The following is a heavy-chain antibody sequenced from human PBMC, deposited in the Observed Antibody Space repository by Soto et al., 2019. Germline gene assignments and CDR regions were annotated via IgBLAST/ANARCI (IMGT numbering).Heavy chain of an antibody. CDR3: AKCRIAVAGTQLSGYFDL. CDR1: GFTFDDYA. J-gene: IGHJ2*01. V-gene: IGHV3-9*01. CDR2: ISWNSGSI. D-gene: IGHD6-19*01. Sequence: EVQLVESGGGLVQPGRSLRLSCAASGFTFDDYAMHWVRQAPGKGLEWVSGISWNSGSIGYADSVKGRFTISRDNAKNSLYLQMHSLRAEDTALYYCAKCRIAVAGTQLSGYFDLWGRGTLVTVSS.